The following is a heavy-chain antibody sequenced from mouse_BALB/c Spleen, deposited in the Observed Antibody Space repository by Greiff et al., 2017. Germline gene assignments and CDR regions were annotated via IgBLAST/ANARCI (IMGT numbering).Heavy chain of an antibody. J-gene: IGHJ4*01. CDR1: GFTFSSYT. V-gene: IGHV5-6-4*01. CDR3: TRAHMDY. CDR2: ISSGGSYT. Sequence: EVQRVESGGGLVKPGGSLKLSCAASGFTFSSYTMSWVRQTPEKRLEWVATISSGGSYTYYPDSVKGRFTISRDNAKNTLYLQMSSLKSEDTAMYYCTRAHMDYWGQGTSVTVSS.